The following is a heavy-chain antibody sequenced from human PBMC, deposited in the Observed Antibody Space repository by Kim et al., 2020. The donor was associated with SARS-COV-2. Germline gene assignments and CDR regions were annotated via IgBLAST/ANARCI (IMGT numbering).Heavy chain of an antibody. D-gene: IGHD5-12*01. CDR1: GFTFGNYS. CDR2: ISGSSGYT. Sequence: GGSLRLSCAASGFTFGNYSMSWIRQAPGKGLEWVSYISGSSGYTYYADSVKGRFTISRDNSKNSLFLQMNSLRGEDTAVYYCARGRDSFNSGYFGDYNYYYGMDMWGQGPTVNVPS. J-gene: IGHJ6*02. V-gene: IGHV3-11*05. CDR3: ARGRDSFNSGYFGDYNYYYGMDM.